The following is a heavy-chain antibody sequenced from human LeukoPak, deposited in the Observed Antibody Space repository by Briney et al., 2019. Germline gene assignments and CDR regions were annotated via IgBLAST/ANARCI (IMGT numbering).Heavy chain of an antibody. CDR2: TYYRSKWYH. D-gene: IGHD5-12*01. J-gene: IGHJ1*01. Sequence: SQTLSLTCAISGDSVSSNSAAWNWIRQSPSRGLEWLGRTYYRSKWYHDYPLSVKSRVTINPDTSKNQFSLQLNSVTPEDTAVYYCATNGGGYNYGYFQHWGQGTLVTVSS. CDR3: ATNGGGYNYGYFQH. V-gene: IGHV6-1*01. CDR1: GDSVSSNSAA.